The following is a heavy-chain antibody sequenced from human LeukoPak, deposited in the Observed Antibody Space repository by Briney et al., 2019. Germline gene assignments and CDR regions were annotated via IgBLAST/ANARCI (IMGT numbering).Heavy chain of an antibody. CDR1: GFIFSSYG. Sequence: GGSLRLSCAASGFIFSSYGMHWVRQAPGKGLEWVAFIRYDGSNKYYADSVKGRFTISRDNSKNTLYLQMNSLRAEDTAVYYCAKVQPYCSSTSCPFDYWGQGTLVTVSS. J-gene: IGHJ4*02. CDR2: IRYDGSNK. CDR3: AKVQPYCSSTSCPFDY. D-gene: IGHD2-2*01. V-gene: IGHV3-30*02.